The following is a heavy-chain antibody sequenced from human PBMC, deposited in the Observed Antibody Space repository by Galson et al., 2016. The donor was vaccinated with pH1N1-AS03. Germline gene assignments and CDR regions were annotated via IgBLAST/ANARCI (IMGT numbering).Heavy chain of an antibody. Sequence: SLRLSCAVSGFTFSSYAMSWVRQAPGKGLEWVASIIGAGGVPYYAGSVKGRFAVSRDTSENTVYLQLDRLRAEDTAVYYCAKDKEAVADRRGYFFDDWGQGTLVTVSS. D-gene: IGHD6-19*01. J-gene: IGHJ4*02. CDR3: AKDKEAVADRRGYFFDD. CDR1: GFTFSSYA. V-gene: IGHV3-23*01. CDR2: IIGAGGVP.